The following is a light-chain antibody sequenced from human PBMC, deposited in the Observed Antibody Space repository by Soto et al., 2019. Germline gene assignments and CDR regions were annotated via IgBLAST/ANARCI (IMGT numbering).Light chain of an antibody. CDR3: QSYDSSLSGWV. CDR2: GNS. J-gene: IGLJ3*02. Sequence: QLVLTQPSSVSGAPGQRVTISCTGYNSNIGAGYDVHWYQQLPGTAPKLLIYGNSNRPSGVPDRFSASKSGTSASLAITGRQAEDEADYYCQSYDSSLSGWVFGGGTKLTVL. CDR1: NSNIGAGYD. V-gene: IGLV1-40*01.